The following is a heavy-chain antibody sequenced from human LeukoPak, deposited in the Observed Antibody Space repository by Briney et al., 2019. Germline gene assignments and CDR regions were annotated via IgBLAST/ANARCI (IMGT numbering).Heavy chain of an antibody. CDR2: IYYSGST. CDR3: ARFNLRYPGPFQH. D-gene: IGHD2-15*01. J-gene: IGHJ1*01. CDR1: GGSISSSSYY. V-gene: IGHV4-30-4*08. Sequence: SETLSLTCTVSGGSISSSSYYWGWIRQPPGKGLEWIGYIYYSGSTYYNPSLKSRVTISIDTSKNQFSLKLSSVTAADTAVYYCARFNLRYPGPFQHWGQGTLVTVSS.